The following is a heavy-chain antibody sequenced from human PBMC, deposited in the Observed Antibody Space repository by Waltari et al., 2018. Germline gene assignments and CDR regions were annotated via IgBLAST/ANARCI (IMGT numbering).Heavy chain of an antibody. CDR3: ARNRYGDYTTLDY. Sequence: EVQLVETGGGLIQPGGSLRLSCAASGFTVRANYMSWGRQPQGKGLEWVSVLYSGGSTYYADSVMGRFTISRDTSMNTLDLQMNSLRAEDTAVYYCARNRYGDYTTLDYWGQGTLVTVSS. D-gene: IGHD4-17*01. V-gene: IGHV3-53*02. CDR1: GFTVRANY. J-gene: IGHJ4*02. CDR2: LYSGGST.